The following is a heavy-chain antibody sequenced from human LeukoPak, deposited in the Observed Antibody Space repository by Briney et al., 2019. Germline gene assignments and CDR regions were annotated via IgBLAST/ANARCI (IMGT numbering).Heavy chain of an antibody. J-gene: IGHJ4*02. D-gene: IGHD1-1*01. CDR3: ARNTRSTLAYDY. V-gene: IGHV1-2*02. Sequence: GASVKVSCKASGYTFTGYYLHWVRQAPGQGLEWMGWINPNSGGTNYAQKFQGRVTMTSDTSISTAHMELSRLTSDDTAVYYCARNTRSTLAYDYWGQGTLVTVSS. CDR1: GYTFTGYY. CDR2: INPNSGGT.